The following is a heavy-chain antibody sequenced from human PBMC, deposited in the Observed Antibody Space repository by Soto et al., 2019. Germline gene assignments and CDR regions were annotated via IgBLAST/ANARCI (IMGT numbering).Heavy chain of an antibody. J-gene: IGHJ3*02. CDR3: AREAGYCSRTSCYRRAFDT. CDR2: INTDGGSS. CDR1: GFTFSGHW. D-gene: IGHD2-2*01. V-gene: IGHV3-74*03. Sequence: GGSLRLSCAASGFTFSGHWMHWVRQVPGKGLEWVSRINTDGGSSAYADSVKGRFTISRDNAKNTLYLQMNGLRAEDTAVYYCAREAGYCSRTSCYRRAFDTWGQGTTVTVSS.